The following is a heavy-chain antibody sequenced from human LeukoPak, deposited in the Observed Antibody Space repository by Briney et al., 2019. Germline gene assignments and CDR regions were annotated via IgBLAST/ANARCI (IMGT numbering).Heavy chain of an antibody. CDR3: AKMRRGWGPFDF. CDR2: LYNGGGT. CDR1: GFAVSNNY. Sequence: GGSLRLSCAASGFAVSNNYMSWVRQAPGKGLEWVSILYNGGGTHYADSVKGRFTISMDTSKNTVYLQMNSLSAEDTAIYYCAKMRRGWGPFDFWGQGILVTVSS. J-gene: IGHJ4*02. D-gene: IGHD6-19*01. V-gene: IGHV3-53*01.